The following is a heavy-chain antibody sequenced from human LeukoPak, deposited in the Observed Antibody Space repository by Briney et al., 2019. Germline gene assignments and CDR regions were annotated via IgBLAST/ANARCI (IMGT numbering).Heavy chain of an antibody. CDR2: ISGSGGST. J-gene: IGHJ4*02. CDR1: GFTFSTYA. Sequence: GGDLSLSCAASGFTFSTYAMSWVRRASGKGLGWVSAISGSGGSTYYADSVKGRFTISRDNSKNTLYLQMNSLRAEDTAVYYCAKEGPMVRDFDYWGQGTLVTVS. CDR3: AKEGPMVRDFDY. V-gene: IGHV3-23*01. D-gene: IGHD3-10*01.